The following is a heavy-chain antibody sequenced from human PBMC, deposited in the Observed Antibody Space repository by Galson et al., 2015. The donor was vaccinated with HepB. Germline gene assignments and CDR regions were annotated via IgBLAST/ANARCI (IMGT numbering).Heavy chain of an antibody. CDR3: ARYGSGANYQDPFDS. J-gene: IGHJ4*02. V-gene: IGHV3-48*01. CDR2: IDAPGRAT. D-gene: IGHD3-10*01. Sequence: SLRLSCAASGFTFNWYAMNWVRQAPGKGLEWVSHIDAPGRATYYADSVKGRFTISRDNAMDSLDLQMNSLRAEDTAVYYCARYGSGANYQDPFDSWGQGTLVTVSS. CDR1: GFTFNWYA.